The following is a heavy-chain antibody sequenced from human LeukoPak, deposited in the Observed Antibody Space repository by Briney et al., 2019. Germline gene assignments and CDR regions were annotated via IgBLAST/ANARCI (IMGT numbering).Heavy chain of an antibody. CDR3: ARCGFPLGDVDY. V-gene: IGHV4-34*01. CDR2: INHSGSV. CDR1: GGSFSGYY. D-gene: IGHD3-16*01. J-gene: IGHJ4*02. Sequence: SETLSLTCAVYGGSFSGYYWSWIRQPPGKGLEWIGEINHSGSVNYNPSLKSRVTISVDTSKNQFSLNLNSVTAADTAVYYCARCGFPLGDVDYWGQGALVTVSS.